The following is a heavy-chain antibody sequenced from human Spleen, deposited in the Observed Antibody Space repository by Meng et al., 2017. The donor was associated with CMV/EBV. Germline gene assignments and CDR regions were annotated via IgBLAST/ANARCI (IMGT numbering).Heavy chain of an antibody. V-gene: IGHV4-39*01. CDR2: IGHSGFT. CDR3: VRSSAWVRTGFDP. Sequence: QGQLKESGPGLVRPSEALSLTCSVSGGSISTSGYYWGWIRQPPGKGLEWIGSIGHSGFTYYTPSLKSRVTVSIDTSRNQFSLWLTSVTAADTAVYYCVRSSAWVRTGFDPWGQGTLVTVSS. J-gene: IGHJ5*02. CDR1: GGSISTSGYY. D-gene: IGHD6-19*01.